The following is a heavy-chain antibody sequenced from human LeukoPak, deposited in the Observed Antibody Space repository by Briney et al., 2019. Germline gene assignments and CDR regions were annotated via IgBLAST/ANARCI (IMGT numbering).Heavy chain of an antibody. Sequence: PGRSLRLSCAASGFTFSSYAMHWVRQAPGKGLEWVAVISYDGSNKYYADSVKGRFTISRDNSKNTLYLQMNSLRAEDTAVYYCARGGYSGAFDIWGQETMVTVSS. CDR2: ISYDGSNK. CDR1: GFTFSSYA. V-gene: IGHV3-30-3*01. J-gene: IGHJ3*02. CDR3: ARGGYSGAFDI. D-gene: IGHD5-12*01.